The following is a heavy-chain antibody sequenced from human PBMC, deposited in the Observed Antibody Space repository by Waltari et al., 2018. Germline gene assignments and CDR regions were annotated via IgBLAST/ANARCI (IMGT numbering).Heavy chain of an antibody. CDR3: ARTGYCSSTSCYTLRLQGHNYYGMDV. CDR1: GFTFSSYS. Sequence: VQLVESGGGVVQPGRSLRLSCAASGFTFSSYSMNWVRQAPGKGLEWVSSISSSSSYIYYADSVKGRFTISRDNAKNSLYLQMNSLRAEDTAVYYCARTGYCSSTSCYTLRLQGHNYYGMDVWGQGTTVTVSS. CDR2: ISSSSSYI. V-gene: IGHV3-21*01. D-gene: IGHD2-2*01. J-gene: IGHJ6*02.